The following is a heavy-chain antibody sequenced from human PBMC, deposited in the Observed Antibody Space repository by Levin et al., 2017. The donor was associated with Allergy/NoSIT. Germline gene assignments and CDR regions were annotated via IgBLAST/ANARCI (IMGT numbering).Heavy chain of an antibody. D-gene: IGHD2-8*02. V-gene: IGHV1-18*01. Sequence: GGSLRLSCKASGYTFTSYGISWVRQAPGQGLEWMGWISPYNGNTNYGQKLQGRVTMTTDTSTSTAYMELRSLRSDDTALSYCARVREYSTGFDSWGQGTLVTVSS. CDR3: ARVREYSTGFDS. CDR2: ISPYNGNT. J-gene: IGHJ4*02. CDR1: GYTFTSYG.